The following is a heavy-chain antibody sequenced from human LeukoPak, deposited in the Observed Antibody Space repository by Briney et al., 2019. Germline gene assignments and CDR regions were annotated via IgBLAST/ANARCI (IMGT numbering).Heavy chain of an antibody. J-gene: IGHJ4*02. CDR1: GGSISSTRYY. V-gene: IGHV4-39*01. CDR3: ARQSEVTGNY. D-gene: IGHD2-21*02. CDR2: MYYTGSS. Sequence: PSETLSLTCSVSGGSISSTRYYWGWIRQPPGKGLDWIGSMYYTGSSYYNPSLKSRVTISADTSKNQFSLKMSSVTAADTAVYYCARQSEVTGNYRGQGTLVTVSS.